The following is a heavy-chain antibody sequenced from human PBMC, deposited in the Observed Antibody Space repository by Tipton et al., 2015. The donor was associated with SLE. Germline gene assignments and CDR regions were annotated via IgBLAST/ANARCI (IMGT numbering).Heavy chain of an antibody. CDR2: ISQNSGSI. CDR1: GFIFDDYA. CDR3: ARESRWGRYFDY. D-gene: IGHD7-27*01. V-gene: IGHV3-9*01. J-gene: IGHJ4*02. Sequence: SLRLSCAASGFIFDDYAIHWVRQAPGKGLEWVSGISQNSGSIDYADSVKGRFTISRDNAKNSLYLQMNGLRVEDSAIYFCARESRWGRYFDYWGQGTLVTVSS.